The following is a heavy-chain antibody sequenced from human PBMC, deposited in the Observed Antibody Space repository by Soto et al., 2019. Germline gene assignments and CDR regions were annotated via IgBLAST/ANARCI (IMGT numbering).Heavy chain of an antibody. CDR2: ISGSGGST. D-gene: IGHD3-16*02. V-gene: IGHV3-23*01. CDR3: AKYDDYIWGSYRYIFDY. Sequence: GGSLIVSCAASGFNFISYAMSLVRQAPGKGLEWVSAISGSGGSTYYADSVKGRFTISRDNSKNTLYLQMNSLRAEDTAVYYCAKYDDYIWGSYRYIFDYWGQGTLVTVSS. J-gene: IGHJ4*02. CDR1: GFNFISYA.